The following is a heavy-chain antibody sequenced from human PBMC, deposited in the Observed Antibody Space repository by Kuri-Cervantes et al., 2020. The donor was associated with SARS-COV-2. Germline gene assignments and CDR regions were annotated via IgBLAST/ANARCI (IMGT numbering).Heavy chain of an antibody. Sequence: GGSLRLSCAASGFTFSSYSMNWVRQAPGKGLEWVAMVSSDGTNQSYADSVKGRFTISRDNSKNTLHLQIISLRTEDTGVFYCARACVGVFDFWGQGALVTVSS. CDR3: ARACVGVFDF. D-gene: IGHD2-21*01. J-gene: IGHJ4*02. CDR1: GFTFSSYS. V-gene: IGHV3-30*03. CDR2: VSSDGTNQ.